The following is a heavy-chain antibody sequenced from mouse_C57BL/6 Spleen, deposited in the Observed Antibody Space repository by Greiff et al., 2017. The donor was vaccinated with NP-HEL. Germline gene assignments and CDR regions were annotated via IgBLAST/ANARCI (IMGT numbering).Heavy chain of an antibody. J-gene: IGHJ3*01. CDR3: ASGGNGSAWFAY. V-gene: IGHV2-6*01. CDR1: GFSLTSYG. CDR2: IWGVGST. Sequence: VHLVESGPGLVAPSQSLSITCTVSGFSLTSYGVDWVRQSPGKGLEWLGVIWGVGSTNYNSALKSRLSISKDNSKSQVFLKMNSLQTDDTAMYYCASGGNGSAWFAYWGQGTLVTVSA.